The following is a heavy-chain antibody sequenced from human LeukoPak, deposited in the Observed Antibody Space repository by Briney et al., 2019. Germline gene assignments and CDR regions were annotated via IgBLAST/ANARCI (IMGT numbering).Heavy chain of an antibody. Sequence: SQTLSLTCTVSGGSISSYYCSWIRQPPGKGLEWIGYIYYSGSTNSNPSLKSRVTISVDTSKKQFSLKLSAVTAADTAVYYCARSSQILVAKAWGQGTLVTVSS. D-gene: IGHD3-22*01. CDR2: IYYSGST. J-gene: IGHJ5*02. V-gene: IGHV4-59*08. CDR1: GGSISSYY. CDR3: ARSSQILVAKA.